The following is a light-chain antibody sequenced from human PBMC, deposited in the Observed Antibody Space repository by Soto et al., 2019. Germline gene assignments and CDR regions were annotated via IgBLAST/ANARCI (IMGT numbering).Light chain of an antibody. Sequence: DIRMTQSPSSLSASVGERVTITCRASQTISIFLNWYQHKPGKPPTLLIYTASSLQSGVPSRFSGSGSGTDFTLTISSLQPEDFATYYCQQSYKTPLTFGGGTKVDIK. CDR1: QTISIF. V-gene: IGKV1-39*01. CDR3: QQSYKTPLT. CDR2: TAS. J-gene: IGKJ4*01.